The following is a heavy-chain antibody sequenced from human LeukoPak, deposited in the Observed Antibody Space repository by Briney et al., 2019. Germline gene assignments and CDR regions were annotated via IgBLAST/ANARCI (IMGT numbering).Heavy chain of an antibody. J-gene: IGHJ4*02. V-gene: IGHV3-66*01. Sequence: GGSLRLSCAACGFIVSSNYMSGLRQARGRGVEWVSVNYSGGSTYYADSVKGGFTITRDNSKNTLYLKMNGQRDEDTAVYYCARDQIITGGGIDYWGQGTLVTVSS. D-gene: IGHD1-20*01. CDR1: GFIVSSNY. CDR3: ARDQIITGGGIDY. CDR2: NYSGGST.